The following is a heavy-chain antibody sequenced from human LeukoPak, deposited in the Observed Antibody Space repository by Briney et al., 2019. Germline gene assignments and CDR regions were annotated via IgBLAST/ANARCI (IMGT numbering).Heavy chain of an antibody. D-gene: IGHD2-15*01. CDR2: IYYSGST. V-gene: IGHV4-39*01. CDR3: ARSQGSAYCSGGSCYYQSWYFDY. J-gene: IGHJ4*02. Sequence: PSETLSLTCTVSGGSISSSSYYWGWIRQPPGKGLEWIGSIYYSGSTYYNPSLKSRVTISVDTSKNQFSLKLSSVTAADTAVYYCARSQGSAYCSGGSCYYQSWYFDYWGQGTLVTVSS. CDR1: GGSISSSSYY.